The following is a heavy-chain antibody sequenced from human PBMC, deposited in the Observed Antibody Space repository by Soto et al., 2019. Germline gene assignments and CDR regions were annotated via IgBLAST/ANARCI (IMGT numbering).Heavy chain of an antibody. CDR1: GGSFSGYY. J-gene: IGHJ3*02. CDR2: INHSGST. V-gene: IGHV4-34*01. Sequence: QVQLQQWGAGLLKPSETLSLTCAVYGGSFSGYYWSWIRQPPGKGLEWIGEINHSGSTNYNPSLKSRVTISVDTSKTQFSLKLSSVTAADTAVYYCARGPVLLWFGELSKAFDIWGQGTMVTVSS. CDR3: ARGPVLLWFGELSKAFDI. D-gene: IGHD3-10*01.